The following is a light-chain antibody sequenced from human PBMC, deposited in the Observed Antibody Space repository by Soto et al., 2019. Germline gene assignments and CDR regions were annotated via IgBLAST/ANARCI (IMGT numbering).Light chain of an antibody. Sequence: EIVMTPSPASLSVSPGESVTLSCRASQGVATTLAWYRQQPGQAPRLLIYNAYIRASGVPARFSGSGSGTEFTLTISSLEPEDFAVYYCQQRSNWPTFGQGTKVDIK. CDR1: QGVATT. CDR2: NAY. CDR3: QQRSNWPT. V-gene: IGKV3D-11*01. J-gene: IGKJ1*01.